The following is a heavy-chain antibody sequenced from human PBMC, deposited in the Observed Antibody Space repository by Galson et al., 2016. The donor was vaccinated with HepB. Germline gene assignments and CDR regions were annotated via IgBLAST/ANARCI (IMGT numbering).Heavy chain of an antibody. V-gene: IGHV1-3*01. CDR3: ARDPGGSSTRFDS. Sequence: SVKVSCKASGYSFTNYATHWVRQAPGQRLEWMGWINPGNGNTKYSQKFQGRVTITRDTSATTDYMELSSLGPEDTAVYYCARDPGGSSTRFDSWGQGTLVTVSS. D-gene: IGHD1-26*01. CDR1: GYSFTNYA. J-gene: IGHJ4*02. CDR2: INPGNGNT.